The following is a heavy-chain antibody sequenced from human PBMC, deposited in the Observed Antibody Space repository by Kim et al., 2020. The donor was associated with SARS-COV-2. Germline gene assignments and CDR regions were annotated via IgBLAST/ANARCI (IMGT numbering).Heavy chain of an antibody. CDR2: IYSGGST. Sequence: GGSLRLSCAASGFTVSSNYMSWVRQAPGKGLEWVSVIYSGGSTYYADSVKGRFTISRDNSKNTLYLQMNSLRAEDTAVYYCARDPSIVGAELGRDAFDIWGQGTMVTVSS. CDR1: GFTVSSNY. CDR3: ARDPSIVGAELGRDAFDI. J-gene: IGHJ3*02. V-gene: IGHV3-53*01. D-gene: IGHD1-26*01.